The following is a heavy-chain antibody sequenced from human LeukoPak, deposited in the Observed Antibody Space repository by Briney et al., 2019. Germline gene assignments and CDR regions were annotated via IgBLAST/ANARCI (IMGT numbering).Heavy chain of an antibody. CDR3: ATCRDEFGDYGFTS. Sequence: SETLPLTCTVSGDSLNNNYWSWIRQSPGKGLEWIGYIYDSWSTKYNLSLKSRVTFSVDTSKSLFSLKLTSLTAADTAVYYCATCRDEFGDYGFTSWGQGTLVTVSS. CDR1: GDSLNNNY. V-gene: IGHV4-59*01. D-gene: IGHD4-17*01. CDR2: IYDSWST. J-gene: IGHJ5*02.